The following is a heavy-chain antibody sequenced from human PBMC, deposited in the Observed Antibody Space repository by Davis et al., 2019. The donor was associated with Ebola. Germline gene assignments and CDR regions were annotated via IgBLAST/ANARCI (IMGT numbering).Heavy chain of an antibody. Sequence: ASVKVSCKASGYTFTSYDINWVRQATGQGLEWMGWMNPNSGNTGYAQKFQGRVTMTRNTSISTAYMGLSSLRSEDTAVYYCARGRHWTYYYYGMDVWGQGTTVTVSS. V-gene: IGHV1-8*01. CDR3: ARGRHWTYYYYGMDV. CDR2: MNPNSGNT. CDR1: GYTFTSYD. D-gene: IGHD1-1*01. J-gene: IGHJ6*02.